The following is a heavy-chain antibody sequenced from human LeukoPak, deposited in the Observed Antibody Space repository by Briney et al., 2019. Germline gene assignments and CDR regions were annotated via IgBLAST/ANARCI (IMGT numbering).Heavy chain of an antibody. V-gene: IGHV1-46*01. CDR3: ARYHSPNIAAAADYYYYYGMDV. D-gene: IGHD6-25*01. J-gene: IGHJ6*02. CDR1: GYTFTSYY. Sequence: ASVKVSCKASGYTFTSYYMHWVRQAPGQGLEWMGIINPSGGSTSYAQKFQGRVTMTRDTSTSTVYMELSSLRSEDTAVYYCARYHSPNIAAAADYYYYYGMDVWGQGTTVTVSS. CDR2: INPSGGST.